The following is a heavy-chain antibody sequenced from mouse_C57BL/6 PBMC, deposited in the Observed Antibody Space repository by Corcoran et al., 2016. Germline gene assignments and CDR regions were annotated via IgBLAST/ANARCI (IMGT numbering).Heavy chain of an antibody. CDR3: AREITRDAMDY. CDR1: GYTFTDYY. CDR2: IYPGSGNT. D-gene: IGHD2-4*01. Sequence: QVQLKQSGAELVRPGASVKLSCKASGYTFTDYYINWVKQRPGQGLEWIARIYPGSGNTYYNEKFKGKATLTAEKSSSTAYMQLSSLTSEDSAVYFCAREITRDAMDYWGQGTSVTVSS. J-gene: IGHJ4*01. V-gene: IGHV1-76*01.